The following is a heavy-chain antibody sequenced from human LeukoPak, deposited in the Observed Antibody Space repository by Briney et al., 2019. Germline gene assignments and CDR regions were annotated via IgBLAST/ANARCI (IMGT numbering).Heavy chain of an antibody. CDR1: GFTFSSYV. V-gene: IGHV3-23*01. CDR3: AKEISGSYRWGFDY. J-gene: IGHJ4*02. CDR2: ISGSGGST. Sequence: GGSLRLSCAASGFTFSSYVMSWVRQAPGKGLEWVSTISGSGGSTYYADSVKGRFTISRDNSKNTLYLQLNSLRAEDTAVYYCAKEISGSYRWGFDYWGQGTLVTVSS. D-gene: IGHD1-26*01.